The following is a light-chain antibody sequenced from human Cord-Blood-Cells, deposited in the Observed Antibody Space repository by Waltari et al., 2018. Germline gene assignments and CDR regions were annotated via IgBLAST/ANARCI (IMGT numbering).Light chain of an antibody. CDR3: AAWDDSLSGVV. CDR1: SSNIGSHY. CDR2: RNN. V-gene: IGLV1-47*01. J-gene: IGLJ2*01. Sequence: QSVLTQPPSASGTPGQRVTISCSGSSSNIGSHYVHWYQQLPGTAPKLLIYRNNRRPSGVPDRFSGSKSGTSASLAISGLRSEDEADYYCAAWDDSLSGVVFGGGTKLTVL.